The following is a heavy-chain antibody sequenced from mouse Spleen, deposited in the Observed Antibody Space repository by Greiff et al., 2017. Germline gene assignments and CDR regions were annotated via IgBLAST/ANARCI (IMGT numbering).Heavy chain of an antibody. Sequence: QVQLQQPGAELVRPGTSVKLSCKASGYTFTSYWMHWVKQRPGQGLEWIGVIDPSDSYTNYNQKFKGKATLTVDTSSSTAYMQLSSLTSEDSAVYYCASYYYFDYWGQGTTLTVSS. CDR3: ASYYYFDY. J-gene: IGHJ2*01. CDR2: IDPSDSYT. CDR1: GYTFTSYW. D-gene: IGHD1-1*01. V-gene: IGHV1-59*01.